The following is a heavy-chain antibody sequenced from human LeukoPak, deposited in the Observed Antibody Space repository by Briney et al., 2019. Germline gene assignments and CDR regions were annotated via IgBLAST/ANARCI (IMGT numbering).Heavy chain of an antibody. D-gene: IGHD2-21*02. V-gene: IGHV1-3*03. CDR3: ARGTVVTAAYYYMDV. CDR2: INAGNGNT. Sequence: ASVKVSCKASGYTFTSYAMHWVRQAPGQRLEWMGWINAGNGNTKYSQEFQGRVTITRDTSASTAYMELSSLRSEDMAVYYCARGTVVTAAYYYMDVWGKGTTVTVSS. CDR1: GYTFTSYA. J-gene: IGHJ6*03.